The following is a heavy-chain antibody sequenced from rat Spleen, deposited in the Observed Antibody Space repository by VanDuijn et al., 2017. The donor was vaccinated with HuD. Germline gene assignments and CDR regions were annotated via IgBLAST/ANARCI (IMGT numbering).Heavy chain of an antibody. CDR3: TRHGYYYSSYIYDPYWYFDF. D-gene: IGHD1-2*01. CDR2: ISTGGGNT. V-gene: IGHV5S14*01. J-gene: IGHJ1*01. CDR1: GFTFSNYG. Sequence: EVQLVESGGGLVQPGRSLKLSCAASGFTFSNYGMAWVRQTPTKGLEWVASISTGGGNTYYPDSMKGRFTISRDIARSTLYLQMNSLRSADTATYYCTRHGYYYSSYIYDPYWYFDFWGPGTMVTVSS.